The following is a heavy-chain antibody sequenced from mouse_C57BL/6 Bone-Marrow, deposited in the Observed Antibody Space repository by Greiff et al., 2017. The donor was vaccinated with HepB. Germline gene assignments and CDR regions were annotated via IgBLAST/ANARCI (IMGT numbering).Heavy chain of an antibody. CDR1: GYTFTNYW. CDR2: IYPGGGYN. D-gene: IGHD1-1*01. CDR3: RYDGSSPFAY. Sequence: QVQLKESGAELVRPGTSVKMSCKASGYTFTNYWIGWAKQRPGHGLEWIGDIYPGGGYNNYNEKFKGKDTLTADKSSSTAYMQFSSLTSDDSAIYYCRYDGSSPFAYWGQGTLVTVSA. J-gene: IGHJ3*01. V-gene: IGHV1-63*01.